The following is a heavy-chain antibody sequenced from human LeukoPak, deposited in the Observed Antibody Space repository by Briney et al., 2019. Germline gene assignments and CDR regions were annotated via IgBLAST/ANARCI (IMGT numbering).Heavy chain of an antibody. V-gene: IGHV3-66*02. Sequence: GGSLRLSCAASGFTFSSNYMSWVRQAPGKGLEWVSVIYSGGSTYYADSVKGRFTISRDNSKNTLYLQMNSLRAEDTAVYYCASKIRSITIFGVVINYYMDVWGKGTTVTVSS. J-gene: IGHJ6*03. CDR3: ASKIRSITIFGVVINYYMDV. CDR1: GFTFSSNY. D-gene: IGHD3-3*01. CDR2: IYSGGST.